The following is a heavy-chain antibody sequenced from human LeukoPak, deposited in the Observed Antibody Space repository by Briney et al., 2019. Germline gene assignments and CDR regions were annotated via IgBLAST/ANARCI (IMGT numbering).Heavy chain of an antibody. V-gene: IGHV1-8*01. CDR3: ARVTGSIDY. CDR2: MNPKSGNT. J-gene: IGHJ4*02. CDR1: GYTFTSYD. Sequence: GASVNLSCKASGYTFTSYDINWGRQATGQGLEWMGWMNPKSGNTGYAQKFQGRVTMTRDTSRSTAYMELGSLRPEDTAVYYCARVTGSIDYWGQGTLVTVSS. D-gene: IGHD1-26*01.